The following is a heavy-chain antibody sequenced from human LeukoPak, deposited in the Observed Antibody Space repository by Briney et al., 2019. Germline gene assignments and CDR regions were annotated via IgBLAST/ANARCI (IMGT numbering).Heavy chain of an antibody. V-gene: IGHV1-69-2*01. CDR2: VDPEDGET. D-gene: IGHD6-13*01. CDR3: ARDLKRIAAVQPPEFDY. J-gene: IGHJ4*02. CDR1: GYTFTDYY. Sequence: ASVKVSCKVSGYTFTDYYMHWVQQAPGKGLEWMGLVDPEDGETIYAEKFQGRVTITADTSTDTAYMELSSLRSEDTALYYCARDLKRIAAVQPPEFDYRGQGTLVTVSS.